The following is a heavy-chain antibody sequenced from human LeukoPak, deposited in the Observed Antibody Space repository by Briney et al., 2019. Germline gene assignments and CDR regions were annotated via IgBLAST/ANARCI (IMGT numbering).Heavy chain of an antibody. D-gene: IGHD2-2*01. CDR3: ARDYCSSTSCLFDY. CDR2: INPNSGGT. Sequence: ASVKVSCKASGYTFTGYYMHWVRQAPGQGLEWVGRINPNSGGTNYAQKFQGRVTMTRDTSISTAYMDLSRLRSDDTAVYYCARDYCSSTSCLFDYWGQGTLVTVSS. J-gene: IGHJ4*02. V-gene: IGHV1-2*06. CDR1: GYTFTGYY.